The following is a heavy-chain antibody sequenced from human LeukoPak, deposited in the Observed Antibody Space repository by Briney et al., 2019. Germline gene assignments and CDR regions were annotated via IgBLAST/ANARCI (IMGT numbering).Heavy chain of an antibody. Sequence: PGRSLRLSCAASGFTFNSYGMHWVRQAPGKGLEWVAVISYGGSNKYYADSVKGRFTISRDNSKNTLYLQMNSLRAEDTAVYHCAKSAKYDILTGWLDHWGEGALLTDSS. CDR1: GFTFNSYG. CDR3: AKSAKYDILTGWLDH. V-gene: IGHV3-30*18. J-gene: IGHJ4*02. D-gene: IGHD3-9*01. CDR2: ISYGGSNK.